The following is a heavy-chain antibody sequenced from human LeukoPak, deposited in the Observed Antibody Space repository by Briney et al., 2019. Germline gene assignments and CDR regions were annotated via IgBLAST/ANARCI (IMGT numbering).Heavy chain of an antibody. J-gene: IGHJ4*02. CDR3: ARARAGAGTFFFDY. D-gene: IGHD6-13*01. Sequence: GGSLRLSCAASGFTFSSYWMSWVRQAPGKGLEWVANIKQDGSEKNYVDSVKGRFTISRDNAKTSLYLQMNSLRAEDTAVYYCARARAGAGTFFFDYWGQGTLVTVSS. V-gene: IGHV3-7*01. CDR2: IKQDGSEK. CDR1: GFTFSSYW.